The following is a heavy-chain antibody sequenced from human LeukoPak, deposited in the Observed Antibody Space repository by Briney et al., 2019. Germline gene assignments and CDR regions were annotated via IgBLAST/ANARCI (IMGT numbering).Heavy chain of an antibody. CDR2: INPNSDGT. CDR3: ARVSRFFDWLPPFVY. J-gene: IGHJ4*02. D-gene: IGHD3-9*01. V-gene: IGHV1-2*02. Sequence: ASVKASCKASGYSFTAYFVHWVRQAPGQGLEWMGWINPNSDGTNYAQNFQGRVTMTADPSISTAYMELSRLSSDDTAVYYCARVSRFFDWLPPFVYWGQGTLVTVSS. CDR1: GYSFTAYF.